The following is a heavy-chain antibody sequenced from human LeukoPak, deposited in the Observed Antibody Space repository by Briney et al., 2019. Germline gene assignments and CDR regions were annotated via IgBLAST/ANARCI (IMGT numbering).Heavy chain of an antibody. D-gene: IGHD5-12*01. J-gene: IGHJ4*02. V-gene: IGHV1-69*05. CDR2: IIPIFGTA. CDR3: ARCANSGYPGDY. CDR1: GGTFSSYA. Sequence: SVKVSCKASGGTFSSYAISWVRQAPGQGLEWMGGIIPIFGTANYAQKFQGRVTITTDESTSTAYMELSSLRSEDTAVYYCARCANSGYPGDYWGQGTLVTVSS.